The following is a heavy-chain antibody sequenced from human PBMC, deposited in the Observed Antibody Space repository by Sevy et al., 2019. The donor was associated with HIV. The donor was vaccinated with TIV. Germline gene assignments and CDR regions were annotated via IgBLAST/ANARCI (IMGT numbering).Heavy chain of an antibody. Sequence: SETLSLTCTVSGGSISSSSYYWGWIRQPPGKGLEWLGSIYYSGSTYYNPSLKSRVTISVDTSKNQFSLKLSSVTAADTAVYYCARHRGGYHYVWGSYTYYGMDVWGQGTTVTVSS. CDR1: GGSISSSSYY. J-gene: IGHJ6*02. D-gene: IGHD3-16*01. CDR2: IYYSGST. CDR3: ARHRGGYHYVWGSYTYYGMDV. V-gene: IGHV4-39*01.